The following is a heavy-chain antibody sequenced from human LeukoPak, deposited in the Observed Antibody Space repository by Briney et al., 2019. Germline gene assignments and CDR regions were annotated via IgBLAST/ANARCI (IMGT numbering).Heavy chain of an antibody. CDR3: ARGQWELAHDY. CDR1: GGSISSSSYY. J-gene: IGHJ4*02. D-gene: IGHD1-26*01. V-gene: IGHV4-39*01. Sequence: PSETLSLTCTVSGGSISSSSYYWGWIRHPPGNGLEWIGSIYYSGSTYYNPSLKSRVTISVDTSKTQFALKLSSVTAADTAVYYCARGQWELAHDYWGQGTLVTVSS. CDR2: IYYSGST.